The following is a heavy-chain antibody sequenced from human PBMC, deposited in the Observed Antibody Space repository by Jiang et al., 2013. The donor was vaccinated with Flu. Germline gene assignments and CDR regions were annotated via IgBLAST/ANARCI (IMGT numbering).Heavy chain of an antibody. CDR3: ARDPGAGFPPLYFDS. V-gene: IGHV3-48*03. J-gene: IGHJ4*02. CDR1: GFTFSSFE. D-gene: IGHD1-26*01. CDR2: ISSSGNTI. Sequence: VQLVESGGGLVLPGGYLRLSCAASGFTFSSFEMNWVRQAPGEGPEWISYISSSGNTIYYAASVKGRFTVSRDNAKNSLYLEMNGLRAEDTAVYYCARDPGAGFPPLYFDSWGKGTLVIVSS.